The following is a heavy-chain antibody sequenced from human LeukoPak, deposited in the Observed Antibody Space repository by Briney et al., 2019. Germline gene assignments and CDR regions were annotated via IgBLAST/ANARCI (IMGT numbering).Heavy chain of an antibody. J-gene: IGHJ6*02. V-gene: IGHV4-30-4*01. Sequence: PSETLSLTCAVYGGSFSGYYWSWIRQPPGKGLEWIGYIYYSGSTYYNPSLKSRVTISVDTSKNQFSLKLSSVTAADTAVYYCARDRGHYGMDVWGQGTTVTVSS. CDR3: ARDRGHYGMDV. CDR2: IYYSGST. CDR1: GGSFSGYY.